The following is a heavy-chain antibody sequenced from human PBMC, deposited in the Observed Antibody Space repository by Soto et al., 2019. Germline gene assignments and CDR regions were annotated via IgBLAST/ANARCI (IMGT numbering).Heavy chain of an antibody. CDR3: ARQKYFDWSWDYFDY. CDR1: GGSISSSSYY. V-gene: IGHV4-39*01. J-gene: IGHJ4*02. D-gene: IGHD3-9*01. Sequence: SETLSLTCTVSGGSISSSSYYWGWIRPPPGKGLEWIGSIYYSGSTYYNPSLKSRVTISVDTSKNQFSLKLSSVTAAGTAVYYCARQKYFDWSWDYFDYWGQGTLVTVSS. CDR2: IYYSGST.